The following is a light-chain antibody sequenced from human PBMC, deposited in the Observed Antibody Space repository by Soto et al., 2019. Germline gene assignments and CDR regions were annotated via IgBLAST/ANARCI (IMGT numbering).Light chain of an antibody. CDR2: SAS. J-gene: IGKJ4*01. CDR1: QGVRDD. V-gene: IGKV1-6*01. CDR3: LQESNYPLT. Sequence: TKSKSSLSASVGDRVTITCRASQGVRDDVGWYQQKPGKAPKLLIYSASTLQSGVPSRLSGSGSGTDFTLTISGLQPEDFATYYCLQESNYPLTFGGRSKVDIK.